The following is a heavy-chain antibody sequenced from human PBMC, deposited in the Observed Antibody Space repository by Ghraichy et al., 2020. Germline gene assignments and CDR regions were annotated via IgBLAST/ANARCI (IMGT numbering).Heavy chain of an antibody. D-gene: IGHD3-10*01. Sequence: GGSLRLSCAASGFSFSDYGMHWVRQAPGKGLEWVAVIWSDGSSQFYSDSVEGRFTVSRDNSNNTLYLQMNSLTAEDTAVYFCARDAVLLWFGESHKGMDVWGQGTTVAVCS. V-gene: IGHV3-33*01. CDR2: IWSDGSSQ. J-gene: IGHJ6*02. CDR3: ARDAVLLWFGESHKGMDV. CDR1: GFSFSDYG.